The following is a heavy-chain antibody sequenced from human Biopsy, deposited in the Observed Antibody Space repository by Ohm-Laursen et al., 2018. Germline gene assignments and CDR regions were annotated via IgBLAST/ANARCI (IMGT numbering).Heavy chain of an antibody. J-gene: IGHJ6*02. CDR2: IHYSGNT. Sequence: SQTLSLTCTVSGASINTGGYYWTWIRQHPGTGLEWIGYIHYSGNTLYNPSLKSRLTISVDTSRNQFSLKLTSVTAADTAVYYCARAVDYYDPYYYYGLDVWGQGTTVTVSS. V-gene: IGHV4-31*03. CDR1: GASINTGGYY. D-gene: IGHD3-16*01. CDR3: ARAVDYYDPYYYYGLDV.